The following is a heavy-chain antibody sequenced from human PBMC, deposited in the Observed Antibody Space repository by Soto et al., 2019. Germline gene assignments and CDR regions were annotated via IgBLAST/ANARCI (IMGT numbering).Heavy chain of an antibody. CDR2: ISGSGGST. Sequence: GGALRLSCAASGFTFSSYAMSWVRQAPGKGLEGVSAISGSGGSTYYADSVKGRFTISRDNSKNTLYLQMNSLRAEDTAVYYCAKTPADEIPYYFDYWGQGTLVTVSS. CDR1: GFTFSSYA. CDR3: AKTPADEIPYYFDY. D-gene: IGHD2-15*01. J-gene: IGHJ4*02. V-gene: IGHV3-23*01.